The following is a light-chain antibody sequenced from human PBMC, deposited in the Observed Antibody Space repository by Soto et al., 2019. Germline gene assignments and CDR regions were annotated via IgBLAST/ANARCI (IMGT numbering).Light chain of an antibody. Sequence: EIVMTQSPATLSVSPGERATLSCRASQSIGSNLAWYQQKPGQAPRLLIYAASIRATDFPARFSGSGSGTESTLTISGLQSDDFAVYFCQQYNNWPPWTFGHGTKVEIK. CDR1: QSIGSN. J-gene: IGKJ1*01. CDR2: AAS. CDR3: QQYNNWPPWT. V-gene: IGKV3-15*01.